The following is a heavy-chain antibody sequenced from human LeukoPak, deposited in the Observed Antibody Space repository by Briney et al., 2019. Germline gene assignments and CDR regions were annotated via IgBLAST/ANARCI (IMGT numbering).Heavy chain of an antibody. Sequence: PGGSLRLSCAASGFTFSSYSMNWVGQAPGKGLEWVSSISSSSSYIYYADSVKGRFTISRDNAKNSLYLQMNSLRAEDTAVYYCARGDGIAAAGRYYYYGMDVWGQGTTVTVSS. CDR1: GFTFSSYS. CDR2: ISSSSSYI. CDR3: ARGDGIAAAGRYYYYGMDV. V-gene: IGHV3-21*01. D-gene: IGHD6-13*01. J-gene: IGHJ6*02.